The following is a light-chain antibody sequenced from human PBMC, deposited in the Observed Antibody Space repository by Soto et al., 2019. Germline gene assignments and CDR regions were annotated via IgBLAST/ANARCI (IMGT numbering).Light chain of an antibody. CDR3: NSYTSSSTWV. CDR1: SSDVGGYNY. CDR2: EVN. J-gene: IGLJ3*02. Sequence: QSALTQPASVSGSPGQSITISCTGTSSDVGGYNYLSWYQQHPGKAPKLVIYEVNNRPSGVSNRFSGSKSGNTASLTISGLQAEDEADYYCNSYTSSSTWVFGGGTKVTVL. V-gene: IGLV2-14*01.